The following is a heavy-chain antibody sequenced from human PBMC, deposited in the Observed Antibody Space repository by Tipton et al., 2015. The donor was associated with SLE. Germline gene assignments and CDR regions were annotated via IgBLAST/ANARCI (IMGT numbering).Heavy chain of an antibody. Sequence: TLSLTCTVSGGSFSGYYWSWIRQPPGKGLEWIGEINHSGSTNYNPSLKSRVTISVDTSKNQFSLKLSSVTAADTAVYYCRLITITSLFDYWGQGTLVTVSS. CDR1: GGSFSGYY. V-gene: IGHV4-34*03. CDR2: INHSGST. J-gene: IGHJ4*02. D-gene: IGHD3-16*01. CDR3: RLITITSLFDY.